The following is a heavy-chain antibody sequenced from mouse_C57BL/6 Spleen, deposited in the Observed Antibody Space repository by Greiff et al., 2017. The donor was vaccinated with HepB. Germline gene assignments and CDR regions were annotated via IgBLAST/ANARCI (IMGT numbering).Heavy chain of an antibody. Sequence: VQLKQSGPELVKPGASVKISCKASGYTFTDYYMNWVKQSHGKSLEWIGDINPNNGGTSYNQKFKGKATLTVDKSSSTAYMELRSLTSEDSAVYYCARWGWLLRQYYFDYWGQGTTLTVSS. CDR3: ARWGWLLRQYYFDY. J-gene: IGHJ2*01. V-gene: IGHV1-26*01. CDR2: INPNNGGT. CDR1: GYTFTDYY. D-gene: IGHD2-3*01.